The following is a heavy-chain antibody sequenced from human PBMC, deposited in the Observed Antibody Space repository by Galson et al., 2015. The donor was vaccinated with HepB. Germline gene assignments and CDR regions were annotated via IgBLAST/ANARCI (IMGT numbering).Heavy chain of an antibody. CDR3: ARARRGSYYYYYYGMDV. D-gene: IGHD1-26*01. Sequence: VKVSCKASGYTFTGYYMHWVRQAPGQVLEWMGRINPNSGGTNYAQKFQGRVTMTRDTSISTAYMELSRLRSDDTAVYYCARARRGSYYYYYYGMDVWGQGTTVTVSS. V-gene: IGHV1-2*06. CDR2: INPNSGGT. CDR1: GYTFTGYY. J-gene: IGHJ6*02.